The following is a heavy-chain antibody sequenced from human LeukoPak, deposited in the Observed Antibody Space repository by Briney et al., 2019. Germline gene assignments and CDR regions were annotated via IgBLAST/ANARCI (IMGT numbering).Heavy chain of an antibody. V-gene: IGHV4-59*01. J-gene: IGHJ4*02. Sequence: SETLSLTCTVSGGSISSYYWSWIRQPPGKGLEWIGYIYYSGSTNYNPSLKSRVTISVDTSKNQFSLKLSSVTAADTAVYYCARSDTAMVTCDYWGQGTLVTVSS. CDR3: ARSDTAMVTCDY. CDR1: GGSISSYY. D-gene: IGHD5-18*01. CDR2: IYYSGST.